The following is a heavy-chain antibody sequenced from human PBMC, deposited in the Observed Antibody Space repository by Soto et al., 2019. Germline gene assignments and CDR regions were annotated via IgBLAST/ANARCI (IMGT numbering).Heavy chain of an antibody. CDR1: GFTFSSYG. J-gene: IGHJ4*02. V-gene: IGHV3-33*01. D-gene: IGHD6-13*01. CDR3: ARVGYSSSWYDY. CDR2: IWYDGSNK. Sequence: GGSLRLSCAASGFTFSSYGMHWVRQAPGKGLEWVAVIWYDGSNKYYADSVKGRFTISRDNSKNTLYLQMNSLRAEDTAVYYCARVGYSSSWYDYWGQGTLVTVSS.